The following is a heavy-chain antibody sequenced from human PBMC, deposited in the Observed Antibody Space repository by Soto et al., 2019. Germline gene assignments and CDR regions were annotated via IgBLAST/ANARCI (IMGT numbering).Heavy chain of an antibody. CDR1: GGSFSGYY. Sequence: SETLSLTCAVYGGSFSGYYWSWIRQPPGKGLEWIGEINHSGSTNYNPSLKSRVTISVDTSKNQFSLKLSSVTAADTAVYYCASVGPRVIYARPIKYYYYMDVWGKGTTVTVSS. D-gene: IGHD2-21*01. CDR3: ASVGPRVIYARPIKYYYYMDV. V-gene: IGHV4-34*01. J-gene: IGHJ6*03. CDR2: INHSGST.